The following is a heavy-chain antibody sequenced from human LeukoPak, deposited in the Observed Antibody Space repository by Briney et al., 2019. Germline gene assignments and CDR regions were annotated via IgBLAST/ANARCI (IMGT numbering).Heavy chain of an antibody. CDR1: GFTFSSYS. J-gene: IGHJ6*02. CDR3: ARDGRFGESWYYYGMDV. D-gene: IGHD3-10*01. V-gene: IGHV3-21*01. CDR2: ISSSSSYI. Sequence: SGGSLRLSCAASGFTFSSYSMNWVRQAPGKGLEWVSSISSSSSYIYYADSVKGRFTISRDNAKNSLYLRMNSLRAEDTAVYYCARDGRFGESWYYYGMDVWGQGTTVTVSS.